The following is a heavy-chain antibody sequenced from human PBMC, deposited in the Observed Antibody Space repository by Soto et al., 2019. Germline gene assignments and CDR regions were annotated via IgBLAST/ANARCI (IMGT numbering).Heavy chain of an antibody. J-gene: IGHJ4*02. CDR2: IRSKAYGGTT. V-gene: IGHV3-49*03. CDR3: TRWKESYSDY. CDR1: GFTFGDYA. Sequence: GGSLRLSCTASGFTFGDYAMSWFRQAPGKGLEWVGFIRSKAYGGTTEYAASVKGRFTISRDDSKSIAYFQLNSLQTEDTAMYFCTRWKESYSDYWGQGTLVTVSS. D-gene: IGHD1-1*01.